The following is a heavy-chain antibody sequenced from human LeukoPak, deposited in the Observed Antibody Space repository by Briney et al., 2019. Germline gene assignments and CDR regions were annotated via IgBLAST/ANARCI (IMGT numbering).Heavy chain of an antibody. J-gene: IGHJ5*02. CDR3: ARSFWSGYYIIQNWFDP. Sequence: SVKVSCKASGGTFSSYAISWVRQAPGQGLEWMGGIIPIFGTANYAQKFQGRVTITADESTSTAYMEPSSLRSEDTAVYYCARSFWSGYYIIQNWFDPWGQGTLVTVSS. CDR2: IIPIFGTA. V-gene: IGHV1-69*13. D-gene: IGHD3-3*01. CDR1: GGTFSSYA.